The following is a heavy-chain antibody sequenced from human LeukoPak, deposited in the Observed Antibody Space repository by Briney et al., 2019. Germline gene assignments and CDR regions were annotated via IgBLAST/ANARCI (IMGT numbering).Heavy chain of an antibody. Sequence: SETLSLTCAVYGGSFSGYYWSWIRQPPGKGLEWIGYIYYSGSTNYNPSLRSRVTISVDTSKNQFSLILNSVTAADTALYYCARVGYSSGWYFFDYWGQGTLVTVSS. D-gene: IGHD6-19*01. CDR3: ARVGYSSGWYFFDY. V-gene: IGHV4-59*01. J-gene: IGHJ4*02. CDR2: IYYSGST. CDR1: GGSFSGYY.